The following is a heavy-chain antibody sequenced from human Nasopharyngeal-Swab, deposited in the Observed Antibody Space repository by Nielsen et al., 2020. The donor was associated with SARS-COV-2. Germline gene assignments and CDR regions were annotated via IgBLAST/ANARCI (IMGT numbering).Heavy chain of an antibody. V-gene: IGHV4-61*01. Sequence: SETLSLTCTVSGGSISSSSYYWSWIRQAPEKGLEWIGCIYYSGTTSYNPSLKSRLTISVHTSNNQFSLRVTSVTTADTAIYYCARGPYCSNDSCRFDPWGQGTLVTVSS. J-gene: IGHJ5*02. CDR3: ARGPYCSNDSCRFDP. D-gene: IGHD2-8*01. CDR2: IYYSGTT. CDR1: GGSISSSSYY.